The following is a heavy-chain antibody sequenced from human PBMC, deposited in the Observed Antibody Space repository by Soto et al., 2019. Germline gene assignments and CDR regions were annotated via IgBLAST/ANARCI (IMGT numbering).Heavy chain of an antibody. CDR1: GFTFSSYS. CDR2: ISSSSTI. Sequence: PGGSLRLSCAASGFTFSSYSMNWVRQAPGKGLEWVSYISSSSTIYYADSVKGRFTISRDNAKNSLYLQMNSLRDEDTAVYYCARDRYYGSGSYKKVGVFDYWGQGTLVTVSS. V-gene: IGHV3-48*02. CDR3: ARDRYYGSGSYKKVGVFDY. J-gene: IGHJ4*02. D-gene: IGHD3-10*01.